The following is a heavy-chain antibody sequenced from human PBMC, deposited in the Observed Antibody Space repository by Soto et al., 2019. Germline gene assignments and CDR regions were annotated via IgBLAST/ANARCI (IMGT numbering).Heavy chain of an antibody. CDR2: INPSGGST. V-gene: IGHV1-46*01. CDR1: GYTLTELS. CDR3: AREITVTQGYYYGMDV. J-gene: IGHJ6*02. D-gene: IGHD1-20*01. Sequence: ASVKVSCKVSGYTLTELSMHWVRQAPGKGLEWMGIINPSGGSTSYAQKFQGRVTMTRDTSTSTVYMELSRLRSDDTAVYYCAREITVTQGYYYGMDVWGQGTTVTVSS.